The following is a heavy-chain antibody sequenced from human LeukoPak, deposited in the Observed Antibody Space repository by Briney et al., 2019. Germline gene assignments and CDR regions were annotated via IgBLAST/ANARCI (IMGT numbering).Heavy chain of an antibody. V-gene: IGHV4-38-2*02. CDR2: IYHSGST. CDR1: GYSISSGYY. CDR3: ARTKAALRFLEWCSFDP. D-gene: IGHD3-3*01. Sequence: SETLSLTCTVSGYSISSGYYWGWIRQPPGKGLEWIGSIYHSGSTYYNPSLKSRVTISVDTSKNQFSLKLRSVTAADTAVYYCARTKAALRFLEWCSFDPWGQGTLVTVSS. J-gene: IGHJ5*02.